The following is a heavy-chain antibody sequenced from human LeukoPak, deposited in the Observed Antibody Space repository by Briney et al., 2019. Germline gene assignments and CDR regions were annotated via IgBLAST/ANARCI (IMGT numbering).Heavy chain of an antibody. CDR3: HPLAYISN. CDR1: RFTFSSRW. CDR2: VKTDGTT. Sequence: PGGSLRLYCEVSRFTFSSRWMHWVRQVPGKGLVWVAVVKTDGTTSYAVSVKGRFTASRDNAKSTLYLQMSSLRVEDTAVYYCHPLAYISNWGQGTLVAVSS. D-gene: IGHD3-3*02. V-gene: IGHV3-74*01. J-gene: IGHJ4*02.